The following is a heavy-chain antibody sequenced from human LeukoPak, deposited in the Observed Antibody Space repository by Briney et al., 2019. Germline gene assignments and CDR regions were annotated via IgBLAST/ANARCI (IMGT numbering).Heavy chain of an antibody. CDR3: ARWSWFGESYYYFDY. V-gene: IGHV1-2*02. D-gene: IGHD3-10*01. J-gene: IGHJ4*02. CDR1: GYTFIGYY. CDR2: SNPNSGGT. Sequence: ASVKVSCKASGYTFIGYYMHWVRQAPGQGLEWMGWSNPNSGGTNYAQKFQGRVTMTRDTSISTAYMELSGLRSDDTAVYYCARWSWFGESYYYFDYWGQGTLVTVSS.